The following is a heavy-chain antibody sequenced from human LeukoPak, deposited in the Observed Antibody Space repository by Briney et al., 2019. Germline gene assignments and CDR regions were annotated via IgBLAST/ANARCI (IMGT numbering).Heavy chain of an antibody. V-gene: IGHV3-48*04. J-gene: IGHJ4*02. D-gene: IGHD3-9*01. Sequence: LSGGSLRLSCAASGFTFSSYSMNWVRQAPGKGLEWVSYISSSSSTIYYADSVKGRFTISRDNAKNSLYLQMNSLRAEDTAVYYCARGHYDILTGYYRGFDYWGQGTLVTVSS. CDR1: GFTFSSYS. CDR3: ARGHYDILTGYYRGFDY. CDR2: ISSSSSTI.